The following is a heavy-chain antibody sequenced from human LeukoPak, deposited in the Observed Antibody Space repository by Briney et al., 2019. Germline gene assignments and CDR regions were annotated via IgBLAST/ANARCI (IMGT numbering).Heavy chain of an antibody. Sequence: PGRSLRLSCATSGFTFSSYGMHWVRQAPGKGLEWVSYISSSGSTIYYADSVKGRFTISRDNAKNSLYLQMNSLRAEDTAVYYCARDRYEPVAGTGAFDYWGQGTLVTVSS. D-gene: IGHD6-19*01. V-gene: IGHV3-48*04. J-gene: IGHJ4*02. CDR1: GFTFSSYG. CDR2: ISSSGSTI. CDR3: ARDRYEPVAGTGAFDY.